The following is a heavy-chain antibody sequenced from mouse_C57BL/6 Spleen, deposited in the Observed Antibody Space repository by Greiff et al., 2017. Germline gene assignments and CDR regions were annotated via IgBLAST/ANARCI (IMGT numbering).Heavy chain of an antibody. V-gene: IGHV1-42*01. J-gene: IGHJ1*03. Sequence: VQLQQSGPELVKPGASVKISCKASGYSFTGYYMNWVKQSPEKSLEWIGEFHPSTGGTTYNQKFKAKATLTVDKSSSTAYMQLKSLTSEDSAVYDCAKNYYNGSSHWYFDVWGTGTTVTVSS. D-gene: IGHD1-1*01. CDR2: FHPSTGGT. CDR1: GYSFTGYY. CDR3: AKNYYNGSSHWYFDV.